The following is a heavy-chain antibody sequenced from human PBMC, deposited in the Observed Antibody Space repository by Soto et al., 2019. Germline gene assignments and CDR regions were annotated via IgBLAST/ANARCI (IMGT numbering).Heavy chain of an antibody. D-gene: IGHD3-10*01. CDR1: GFTFSSYA. V-gene: IGHV3-23*01. CDR3: AKDRTYYYGSGSPDY. CDR2: ISGSGGGT. Sequence: PGGSLRLSCVASGFTFSSYAMSWVRQAPGKGLEWVSTISGSGGGTYYADSVKGRFTISRDNSRNTLYLQMNSLRAEDTAVYYCAKDRTYYYGSGSPDYWGQGTLVTVSS. J-gene: IGHJ4*02.